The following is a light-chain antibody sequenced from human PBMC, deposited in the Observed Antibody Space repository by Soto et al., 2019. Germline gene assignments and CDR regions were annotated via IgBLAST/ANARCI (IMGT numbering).Light chain of an antibody. CDR3: ATWDRSLSAGV. V-gene: IGLV1-51*01. CDR2: DND. CDR1: SSNIGSNY. J-gene: IGLJ2*01. Sequence: QSALTQPPSVSAAPGQKVTISCSGSSSNIGSNYVSWYQQFPEAAPKLLIYDNDKRPSGIPDRFSGSKSGTSATLGITGLQTGDEADYYCATWDRSLSAGVFGGGTQLTVL.